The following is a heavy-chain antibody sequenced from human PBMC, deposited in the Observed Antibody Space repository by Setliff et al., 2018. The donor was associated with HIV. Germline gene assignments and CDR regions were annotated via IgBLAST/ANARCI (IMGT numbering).Heavy chain of an antibody. V-gene: IGHV4-4*08. D-gene: IGHD3-9*01. Sequence: PSETLSLTCTDSGVSGGSINNYQWSWIRQPPGKGLEWIGYIYTSGSSNYNPSLKSRVTISGDTSKRQFSLKMSSVTAADTAVYYCARGEPVDILTGYFDYWGQGTLVTVSS. CDR3: ARGEPVDILTGYFDY. CDR2: IYTSGSS. CDR1: GGSINNYQ. J-gene: IGHJ4*02.